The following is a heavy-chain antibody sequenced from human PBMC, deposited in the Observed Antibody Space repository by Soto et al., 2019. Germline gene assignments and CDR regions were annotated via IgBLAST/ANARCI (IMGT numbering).Heavy chain of an antibody. CDR2: INPNSGGT. CDR3: ARDRGYSSSWFWYNWFDP. J-gene: IGHJ5*02. D-gene: IGHD6-13*01. Sequence: ALVKVSCKASGYTFTGYYMHWVRQAPGQGLEWMGWINPNSGGTNYAQKFQGRVTMTRDTSISTAYMELSRLRSDDTAVYYCARDRGYSSSWFWYNWFDPWGQGTLVTVSS. V-gene: IGHV1-2*02. CDR1: GYTFTGYY.